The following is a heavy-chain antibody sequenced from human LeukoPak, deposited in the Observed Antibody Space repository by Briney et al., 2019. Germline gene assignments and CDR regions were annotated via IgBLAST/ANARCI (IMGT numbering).Heavy chain of an antibody. D-gene: IGHD2-15*01. Sequence: GGSLRLSCAASGFTFSSYGMHWVRQAPGKGLEWVAVISYDGSNKYYADSVKGRFTISRDNSKNTLYLQMNSLRAEDTAVYYCAKTSLGYCSGGSCQGFDYWGQGTLVTVSS. V-gene: IGHV3-30*18. J-gene: IGHJ4*02. CDR2: ISYDGSNK. CDR1: GFTFSSYG. CDR3: AKTSLGYCSGGSCQGFDY.